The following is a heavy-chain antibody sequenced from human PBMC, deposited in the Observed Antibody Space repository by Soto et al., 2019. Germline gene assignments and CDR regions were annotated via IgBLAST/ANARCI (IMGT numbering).Heavy chain of an antibody. CDR3: STSSRNEYHFAMDA. V-gene: IGHV3-23*01. CDR1: GFTFSSYA. J-gene: IGHJ6*02. Sequence: LRLSCAASGFTFSSYAMSWVRQAPGKGLEWVSAISGSGGSTYYADSVKGRFTISRDNSKNTVHLQMNSLRVDDTAVYFCSTSSRNEYHFAMDAWGQGTTVTVSS. CDR2: ISGSGGST. D-gene: IGHD6-6*01.